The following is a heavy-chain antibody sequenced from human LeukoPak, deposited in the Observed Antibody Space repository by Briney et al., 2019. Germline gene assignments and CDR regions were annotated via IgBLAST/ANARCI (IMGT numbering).Heavy chain of an antibody. Sequence: GGSLRLSCAASGFTFSTCAMHWVRQAPGKGLEWVAVISHDGSSKNYADSVKGRFTISRDNSQNTLYVQMNSLRAEDTAVYYCARDGIPRGSGSYGADWGQGTLVTVPS. D-gene: IGHD3-10*01. CDR1: GFTFSTCA. CDR3: ARDGIPRGSGSYGAD. J-gene: IGHJ4*02. V-gene: IGHV3-30*01. CDR2: ISHDGSSK.